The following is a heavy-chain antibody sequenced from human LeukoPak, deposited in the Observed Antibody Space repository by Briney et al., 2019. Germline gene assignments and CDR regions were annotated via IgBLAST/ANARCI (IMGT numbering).Heavy chain of an antibody. V-gene: IGHV4-34*01. Sequence: SETLSLTCAVSGGSFSGYYWSWIRRPPGKGLEWIGEINHSGSTNYNPSLKSRVTISVDTSKNQFSLKLSSVTAADTAVYYCARRYCSSTSCYYDYWGQGTLVTVSS. CDR2: INHSGST. J-gene: IGHJ4*02. CDR1: GGSFSGYY. D-gene: IGHD2-2*01. CDR3: ARRYCSSTSCYYDY.